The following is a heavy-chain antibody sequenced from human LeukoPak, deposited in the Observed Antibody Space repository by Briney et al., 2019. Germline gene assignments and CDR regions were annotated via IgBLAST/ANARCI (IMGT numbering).Heavy chain of an antibody. CDR1: GFTFSSYW. V-gene: IGHV3-7*03. CDR2: IKEDGSER. J-gene: IGHJ4*02. Sequence: GGSLRLSCAASGFTFSSYWMSWFRQAPGKGLEWVANIKEDGSERYYVDSVKGRFTISRDNSENTLYLQMSSLRVEDTAVYYCARLVXYYFDYWGQGTLVTVSS. CDR3: ARLVXYYFDY. D-gene: IGHD3-9*01.